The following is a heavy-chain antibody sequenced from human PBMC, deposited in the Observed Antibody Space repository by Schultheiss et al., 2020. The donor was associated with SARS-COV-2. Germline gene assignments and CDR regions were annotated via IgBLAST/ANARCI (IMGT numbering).Heavy chain of an antibody. D-gene: IGHD3-22*01. V-gene: IGHV4-4*07. CDR2: IYTSGST. Sequence: SETLSLTCTVSGGSISSYYWSWIRQPAGKGLEWIGRIYTSGSTNYNPSLKSRVTMSVDTSKNQFSLKLSSVTAADTAVYYCARDQNYYDSSGYYYWYFDLWGRGTLVTVSS. CDR3: ARDQNYYDSSGYYYWYFDL. J-gene: IGHJ2*01. CDR1: GGSISSYY.